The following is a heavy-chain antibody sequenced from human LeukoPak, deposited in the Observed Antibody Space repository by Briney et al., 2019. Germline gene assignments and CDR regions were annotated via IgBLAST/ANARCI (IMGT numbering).Heavy chain of an antibody. CDR3: VGTGPLSSNGWDFNY. D-gene: IGHD6-19*01. CDR2: IYVGGGT. J-gene: IGHJ4*02. V-gene: IGHV3-53*01. CDR1: GFTVSSNY. Sequence: AGGSLRLSCAASGFTVSSNYMNWVRQAPGKGLEWVSVIYVGGGTFYADSVKGRFTISRDISKNTLYLQMNSLRAEDTAVYYCVGTGPLSSNGWDFNYWGQGTLVTVSS.